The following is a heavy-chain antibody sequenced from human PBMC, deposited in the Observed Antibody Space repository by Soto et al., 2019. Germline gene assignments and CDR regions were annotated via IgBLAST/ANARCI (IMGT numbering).Heavy chain of an antibody. D-gene: IGHD1-1*01. J-gene: IGHJ4*02. CDR2: ISAHNGNT. Sequence: QVHLVQSGAEVKKPGASVKVSCKGSGYAFTTYGITWVRQAPGQGLEWMGWISAHNGNTNYAQKRQGRVTVPRATSTSTAYMELRSLRSDDTAVYYCSRGRYGDYWGQGALVTVSS. CDR3: SRGRYGDY. V-gene: IGHV1-18*01. CDR1: GYAFTTYG.